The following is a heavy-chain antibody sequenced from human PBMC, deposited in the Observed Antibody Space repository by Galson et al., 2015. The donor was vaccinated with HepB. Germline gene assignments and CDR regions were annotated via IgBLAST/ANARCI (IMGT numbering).Heavy chain of an antibody. D-gene: IGHD2-15*01. V-gene: IGHV3-49*04. Sequence: SLRLSCAPSGFTFSEYTMSWVRQAPGKGLEWVAFIRSNAYGATTEYAASVKGRFTISRDESKSIAYLQMNSLKTEDTAVYFCTKEVVVAASAAWLDPWGQGTLVTVSS. CDR2: IRSNAYGATT. CDR3: TKEVVVAASAAWLDP. CDR1: GFTFSEYT. J-gene: IGHJ5*02.